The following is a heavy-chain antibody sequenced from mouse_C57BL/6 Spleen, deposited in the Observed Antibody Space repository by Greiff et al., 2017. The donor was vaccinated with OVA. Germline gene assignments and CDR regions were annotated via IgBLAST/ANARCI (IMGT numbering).Heavy chain of an antibody. V-gene: IGHV5-6*01. D-gene: IGHD1-1*01. CDR2: ISSGGSYT. CDR3: ARHDDGSSWYFDV. Sequence: DVQLVESGGDLVKPGGSLKLSCAASGFTFSSYGMSWVRQTPDKRLEWVATISSGGSYTYYPDSVKGRFTISRDNAKNTLYLQMSSLKSEDTAMYYCARHDDGSSWYFDVWGTGTTVTVSS. J-gene: IGHJ1*03. CDR1: GFTFSSYG.